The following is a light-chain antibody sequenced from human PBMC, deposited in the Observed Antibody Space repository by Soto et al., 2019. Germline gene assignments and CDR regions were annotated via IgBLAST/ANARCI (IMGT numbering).Light chain of an antibody. Sequence: AIQMTQSPSSLSVSVGDRVTITCRASQGIGNDVGWYQQKPGKAPKLLIYAASSLQSGVPSRFSGSRSGTDFTLTISSLQPEDFATYYCLQDHNYPLTGGGGTKVEIK. V-gene: IGKV1-6*01. J-gene: IGKJ4*01. CDR3: LQDHNYPLT. CDR2: AAS. CDR1: QGIGND.